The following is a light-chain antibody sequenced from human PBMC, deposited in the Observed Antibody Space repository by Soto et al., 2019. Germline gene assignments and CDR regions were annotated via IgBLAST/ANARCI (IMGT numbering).Light chain of an antibody. CDR1: SSDVGGYNY. Sequence: QSALTQPASVSGSPGQSITISCTGTSSDVGGYNYVSWYQQHPGKAPKLMIYEVSKRPSGVSNRFSGSKSGNTASLTISGLQDEDEADYYCSSYTSRSTRVFGGGTKLTDL. V-gene: IGLV2-14*01. CDR2: EVS. J-gene: IGLJ3*02. CDR3: SSYTSRSTRV.